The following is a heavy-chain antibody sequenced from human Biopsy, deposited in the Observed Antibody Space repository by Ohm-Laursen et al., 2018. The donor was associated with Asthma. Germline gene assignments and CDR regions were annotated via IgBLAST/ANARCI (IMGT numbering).Heavy chain of an antibody. Sequence: ASVTLSCKTSGYTFNSAGITWARQAPGQGLEWMGWIRVYNGNTKVAQKLQDRVTMITDTSTSTAYMELRSLRSDDTAVYFCARAVDYSHYYGIDVWGQGTTVTVS. D-gene: IGHD3-10*01. J-gene: IGHJ6*02. V-gene: IGHV1-18*01. CDR1: GYTFNSAG. CDR3: ARAVDYSHYYGIDV. CDR2: IRVYNGNT.